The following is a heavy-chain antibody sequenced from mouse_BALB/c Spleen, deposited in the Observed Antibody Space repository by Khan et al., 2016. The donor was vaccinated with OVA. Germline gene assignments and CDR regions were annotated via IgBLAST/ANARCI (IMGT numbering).Heavy chain of an antibody. CDR2: IFPGSGST. V-gene: IGHV1-77*01. CDR1: GYTFTDYV. Sequence: QVQLQQSGPELVKPGASVKMSCKASGYTFTDYVINWVKQRTGQGLEWIGDIFPGSGSTYYNENFKGKAKLTADKSSNTAYMQLSSLTFEDSAVYFCARGGYSVFAYWGQGTLVTDSA. D-gene: IGHD3-1*01. CDR3: ARGGYSVFAY. J-gene: IGHJ3*01.